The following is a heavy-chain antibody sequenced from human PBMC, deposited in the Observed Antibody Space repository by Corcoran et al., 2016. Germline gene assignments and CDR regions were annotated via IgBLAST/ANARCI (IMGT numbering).Heavy chain of an antibody. CDR3: TRDRGIAAAGSRYDY. J-gene: IGHJ4*02. CDR1: GFTFGDYA. D-gene: IGHD6-13*01. CDR2: IRSKAYGGTT. V-gene: IGHV3-49*05. Sequence: EVQLVESGGGLVKPGRSLRLSCTASGFTFGDYAMSWFRQAPGKGLEWVGFIRSKAYGGTTEYAASVKGRFTISRDDYKRIAYLQMNSLKTEDTAVYYCTRDRGIAAAGSRYDYWGQGTLVTVSS.